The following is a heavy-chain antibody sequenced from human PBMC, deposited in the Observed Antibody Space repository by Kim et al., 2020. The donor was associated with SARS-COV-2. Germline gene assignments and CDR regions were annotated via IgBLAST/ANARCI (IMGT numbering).Heavy chain of an antibody. CDR2: INPSGGST. CDR3: ARDSFTIFGDYYYGMDV. J-gene: IGHJ6*04. V-gene: IGHV1-46*01. Sequence: ASVKVSCKASGYTFTSYYMHWVRQAPGQGLEWMGIINPSGGSTSYAQKFQGRVTMTRDTSTSTVYMELSSLRSEVTAVYYCARDSFTIFGDYYYGMDVWGEGRAVTVSS. D-gene: IGHD3-3*01. CDR1: GYTFTSYY.